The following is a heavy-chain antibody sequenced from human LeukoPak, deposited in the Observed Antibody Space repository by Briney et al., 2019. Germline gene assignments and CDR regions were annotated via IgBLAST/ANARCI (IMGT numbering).Heavy chain of an antibody. J-gene: IGHJ6*02. CDR3: ARAGGYYGSGSYWTYPSFSYYYYGMDV. CDR2: TYYRSKWYN. D-gene: IGHD3-10*01. Sequence: SQTLSLTCAISGDSVSSNSAAWNWIRQSPSRGLEWLGRTYYRSKWYNDYAVSVKSRITINPDTSKNQFSLQLNSVTPEDTAVYYCARAGGYYGSGSYWTYPSFSYYYYGMDVWGQGTTVTVSS. V-gene: IGHV6-1*01. CDR1: GDSVSSNSAA.